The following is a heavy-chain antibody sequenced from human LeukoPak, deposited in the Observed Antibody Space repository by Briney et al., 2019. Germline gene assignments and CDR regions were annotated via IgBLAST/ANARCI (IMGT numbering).Heavy chain of an antibody. V-gene: IGHV3-7*01. Sequence: PGGSLRLSCVASGLPFSDYWMSWVRQAPGKGLEWVANIKQDEGEKYYVDSVRGRFTISRDNAKTSLYLQMNSLRVEDTAVYYCARGSHSSSYGFDYWGQGALVTVSS. D-gene: IGHD6-13*01. CDR2: IKQDEGEK. CDR1: GLPFSDYW. CDR3: ARGSHSSSYGFDY. J-gene: IGHJ4*02.